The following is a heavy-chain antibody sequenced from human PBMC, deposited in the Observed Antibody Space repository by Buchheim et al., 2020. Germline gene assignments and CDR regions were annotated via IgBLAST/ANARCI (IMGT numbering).Heavy chain of an antibody. D-gene: IGHD5-12*01. Sequence: QVQLQESGPGLVKPSQTLSLTCTVSGGSISSGSYYWSWIRQPAGKGLEWIGRIYTSGSTNYNPSLKSRVTISVDTSQNQFSLKLSSVTAADTAVYYCARDSGYSGYDYWFDPWGQGTL. CDR3: ARDSGYSGYDYWFDP. J-gene: IGHJ5*02. CDR2: IYTSGST. CDR1: GGSISSGSYY. V-gene: IGHV4-61*02.